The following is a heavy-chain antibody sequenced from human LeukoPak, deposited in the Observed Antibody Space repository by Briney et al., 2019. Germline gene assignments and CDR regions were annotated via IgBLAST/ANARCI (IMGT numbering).Heavy chain of an antibody. J-gene: IGHJ4*02. Sequence: PSETLSLTCTVSGGSISSYYWSWIRQPPGKGLEWIGYIYYSGSTNYNPSLKSRVTISVDTSKNQFSLKLSSVTAADTAVYYCARRRWGEPYYFDYWGQGTLVTVSS. CDR2: IYYSGST. CDR3: ARRRWGEPYYFDY. D-gene: IGHD3-10*01. V-gene: IGHV4-59*08. CDR1: GGSISSYY.